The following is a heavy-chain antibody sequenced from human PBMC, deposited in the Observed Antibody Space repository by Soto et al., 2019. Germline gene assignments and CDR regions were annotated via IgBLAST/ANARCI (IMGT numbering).Heavy chain of an antibody. J-gene: IGHJ5*02. D-gene: IGHD3-10*01. Sequence: SVKVSCKASGGTFSSYTISWVRQAPGQGLEWMGRIIPILGIANYAQKFQGRVTITADKSTSTAYMELSSLRSEDTAVYYCARDATPYYYGSGRYYKEPQWFDPWGQGTLVTVSS. V-gene: IGHV1-69*04. CDR1: GGTFSSYT. CDR3: ARDATPYYYGSGRYYKEPQWFDP. CDR2: IIPILGIA.